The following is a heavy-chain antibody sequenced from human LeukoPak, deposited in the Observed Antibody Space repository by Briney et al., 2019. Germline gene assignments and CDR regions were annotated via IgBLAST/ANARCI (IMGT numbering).Heavy chain of an antibody. D-gene: IGHD3-16*01. CDR2: IYYSGST. CDR3: AREGGNPHPDY. V-gene: IGHV4-39*02. J-gene: IGHJ4*02. Sequence: SETLSLTCTVSGASFSSSTYYWGWIRQPPGKGLEWIGSIYYSGSTYYNPSLKSRVTMSVDTSKNQFSLKLSSVTAADTAVYYCAREGGNPHPDYWGQGTLVTVSS. CDR1: GASFSSSTYY.